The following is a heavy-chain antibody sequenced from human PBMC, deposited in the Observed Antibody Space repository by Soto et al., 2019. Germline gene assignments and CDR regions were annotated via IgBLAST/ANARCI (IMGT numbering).Heavy chain of an antibody. CDR1: GGSFSGYY. CDR3: ARGLLLWFGELLSTYYYYGMDV. Sequence: SETLSLTCAVYGGSFSGYYWSWIRQPPGKGLEWIGEINHSGSTNYNPSLKSRVTISVDTSKNQFSLKLSSVTAADTAVYYCARGLLLWFGELLSTYYYYGMDVWGQGTTVTVSS. CDR2: INHSGST. J-gene: IGHJ6*02. D-gene: IGHD3-10*01. V-gene: IGHV4-34*01.